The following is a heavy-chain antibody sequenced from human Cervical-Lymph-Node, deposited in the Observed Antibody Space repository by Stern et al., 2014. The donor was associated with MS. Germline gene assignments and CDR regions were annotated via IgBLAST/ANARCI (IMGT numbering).Heavy chain of an antibody. CDR1: GFSLTTSGVS. CDR3: AHSHYDIKTTYGPGPSDY. Sequence: ESGPTLVKPTETLTLTCTFSGFSLTTSGVSVGWIRQPPGKALEWLALIYWDGTKRYRTSMTSRITITKDTSKNQVVLTMTNMDPVDTATYYCAHSHYDIKTTYGPGPSDYWGQGTLVTVSS. D-gene: IGHD3-9*01. CDR2: IYWDGTK. J-gene: IGHJ4*02. V-gene: IGHV2-5*02.